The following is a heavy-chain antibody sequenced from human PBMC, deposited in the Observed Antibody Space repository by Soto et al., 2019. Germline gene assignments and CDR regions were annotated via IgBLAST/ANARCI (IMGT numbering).Heavy chain of an antibody. Sequence: QVQLVESGGGVVQPGRSLRLSCAASGFTFSSYGMHWVRQAPGKGLEWVAVIWYDGSNKYYADSVKGRFTISRDNSKNTLYLQMNSLRAEDTDVYYCAREDGVTGGMDVWGQGTTVTVSS. CDR1: GFTFSSYG. J-gene: IGHJ6*02. CDR3: AREDGVTGGMDV. D-gene: IGHD4-4*01. CDR2: IWYDGSNK. V-gene: IGHV3-33*01.